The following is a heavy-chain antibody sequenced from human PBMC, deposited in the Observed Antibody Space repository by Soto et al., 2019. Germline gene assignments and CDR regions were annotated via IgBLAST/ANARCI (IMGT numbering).Heavy chain of an antibody. J-gene: IGHJ4*02. V-gene: IGHV3-72*01. Sequence: EVQLVQSGGGLVQPGGCLRLSCAASGLTLSDHYMDWVRQTPGKGLEWIGRSRNKVIGYTTEYAASGKGRLTISRDDSKNARYLQMNSRSNDDTAVDYCARGAPAFHDWGQGTVVAVSS. CDR1: GLTLSDHY. CDR2: SRNKVIGYTT. CDR3: ARGAPAFHD.